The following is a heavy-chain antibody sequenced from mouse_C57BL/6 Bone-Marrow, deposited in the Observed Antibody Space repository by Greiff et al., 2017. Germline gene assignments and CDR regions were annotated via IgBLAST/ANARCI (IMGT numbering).Heavy chain of an antibody. CDR1: GYTFTNYW. J-gene: IGHJ3*01. V-gene: IGHV1-63*01. CDR3: AREGDYDFLVAY. Sequence: VQLQQSGAELVRPGTSVKMSCKASGYTFTNYWIGWAKQRPGHGLEWIGDIYPGGGYTNYNEKFKGKATLTADKSSSTAYMQFSSRTSEDSAIYFWAREGDYDFLVAYWGQGTLVTVSA. CDR2: IYPGGGYT. D-gene: IGHD2-4*01.